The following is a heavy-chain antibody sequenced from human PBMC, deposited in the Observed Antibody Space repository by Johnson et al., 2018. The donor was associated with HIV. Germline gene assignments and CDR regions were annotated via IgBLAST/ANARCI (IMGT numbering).Heavy chain of an antibody. CDR2: ITWNGGGT. CDR1: GFTFDDYG. Sequence: VQLVESGGSMVRPGGSRRLSCAVSGFTFDDYGMSWVRQAPGKGLEWVSGITWNGGGTHYADSVKGRFTISRDNSKNTLSLQMNSLRVEDTAVYYCARGGQLVLDAFDIWGQGTMVTVSS. D-gene: IGHD6-6*01. V-gene: IGHV3-20*04. J-gene: IGHJ3*02. CDR3: ARGGQLVLDAFDI.